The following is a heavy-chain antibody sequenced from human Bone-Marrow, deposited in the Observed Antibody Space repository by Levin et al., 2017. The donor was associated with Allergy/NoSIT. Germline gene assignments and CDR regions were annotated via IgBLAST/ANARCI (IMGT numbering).Heavy chain of an antibody. CDR3: ARPAVAGPFDAFDI. Sequence: TSETLSLTCAVSGYSISSGYYWGWIRQPPGKGLEWIGSIYHSGSTYYNPSLKSRVTISVDTSKNQFSLKLSSVTAADTAVYYCARPAVAGPFDAFDIWGQGTMVTVSS. V-gene: IGHV4-38-2*01. CDR2: IYHSGST. CDR1: GYSISSGYY. D-gene: IGHD6-19*01. J-gene: IGHJ3*02.